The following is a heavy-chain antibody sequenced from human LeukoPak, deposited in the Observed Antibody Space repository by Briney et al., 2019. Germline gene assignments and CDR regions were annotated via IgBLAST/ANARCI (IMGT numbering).Heavy chain of an antibody. CDR3: ARYGDSGVYYSADAFDM. J-gene: IGHJ3*02. D-gene: IGHD3-22*01. CDR2: IVSSDSST. V-gene: IGHV3-48*03. CDR1: GFTFSSYE. Sequence: GGSLRLSCAASGFTFSSYEMNWVPEAPGKGVEWVSYIVSSDSSTSYADCVKGRFPISRDNAKNSLSPQMKILRSGDTDVYSCARYGDSGVYYSADAFDMGGQGTMVTVSS.